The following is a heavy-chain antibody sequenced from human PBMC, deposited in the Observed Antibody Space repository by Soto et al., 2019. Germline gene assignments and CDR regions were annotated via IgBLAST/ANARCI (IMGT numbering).Heavy chain of an antibody. CDR2: IYPGDSDT. CDR3: ARHGFGYSGDDSFFAYYYGMYV. CDR1: GYSFTSYW. Sequence: GESLKISCKGSGYSFTSYWIGWVRQMPGKGLEWMGIIYPGDSDTRYSPSFQGQVTISADKSISTAYLQWSSLKASDTAMYYCARHGFGYSGDDSFFAYYYGMYVWGQGTTVTAS. J-gene: IGHJ6*02. V-gene: IGHV5-51*01. D-gene: IGHD5-12*01.